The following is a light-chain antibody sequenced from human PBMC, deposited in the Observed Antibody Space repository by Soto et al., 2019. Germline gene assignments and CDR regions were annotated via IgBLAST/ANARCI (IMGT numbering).Light chain of an antibody. Sequence: EIVLTQSPRTLSMSPGERATLSCRASQSVSSSCLAWYQQKPGQAPRLLIYGASSRATGIPDRFSGSGSGTEFTLTISRLEPEDFAVYYCQQYGSSPRTFGQGTKVDIK. CDR2: GAS. CDR3: QQYGSSPRT. J-gene: IGKJ1*01. V-gene: IGKV3-20*01. CDR1: QSVSSSC.